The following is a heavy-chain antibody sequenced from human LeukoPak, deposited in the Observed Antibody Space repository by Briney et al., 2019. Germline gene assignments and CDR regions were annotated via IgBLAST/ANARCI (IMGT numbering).Heavy chain of an antibody. J-gene: IGHJ5*02. CDR1: GGSISSGSYY. CDR2: IYTNGST. Sequence: PSETLSLTCTVSGGSISSGSYYWSWIRQPAGKELEWIGRIYTNGSTNYNPSLKSRVTISVDTSKNQFSLKLSSVTAADTAVYYCASDSYYYDSSGYFSHWFDPWGQGTLVTVSS. CDR3: ASDSYYYDSSGYFSHWFDP. V-gene: IGHV4-61*02. D-gene: IGHD3-22*01.